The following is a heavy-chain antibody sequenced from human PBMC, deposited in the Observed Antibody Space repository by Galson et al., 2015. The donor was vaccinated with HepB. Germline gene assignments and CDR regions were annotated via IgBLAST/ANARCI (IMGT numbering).Heavy chain of an antibody. CDR3: ARDFGWNFDL. CDR1: GFTFSAHN. V-gene: IGHV3-30-3*01. D-gene: IGHD3-9*01. Sequence: SLRLSCAASGFTFSAHNMHWVRQAPVKGLEWQAIISPDGSTTIYADSVKGQFTISRDNSKNSLFLQVDGLRPEDTAMYYCARDFGWNFDLWGQGTLVTVSS. J-gene: IGHJ4*02. CDR2: ISPDGSTT.